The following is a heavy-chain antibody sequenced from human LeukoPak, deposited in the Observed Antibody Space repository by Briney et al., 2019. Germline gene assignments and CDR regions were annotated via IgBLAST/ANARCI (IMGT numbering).Heavy chain of an antibody. V-gene: IGHV4-59*08. CDR2: IYYSGST. CDR1: GGSISSYY. Sequence: KTSETLSLTCTVSGGSISSYYWSWIRQPPGKGLEWIGYIYYSGSTYYNPSLKSRVTISVDTSKNQFSLKLSSVTAADTAVYYRARVFQDYGSGSYSLFDYWGQGTLVTVSS. CDR3: ARVFQDYGSGSYSLFDY. J-gene: IGHJ4*02. D-gene: IGHD3-10*01.